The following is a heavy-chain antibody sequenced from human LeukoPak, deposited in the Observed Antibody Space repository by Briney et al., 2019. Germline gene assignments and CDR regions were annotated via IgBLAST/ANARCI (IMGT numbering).Heavy chain of an antibody. CDR2: IYSGGST. V-gene: IGHV3-53*01. CDR1: GFTFSSNY. CDR3: ARAAAGTGGFDY. Sequence: GGSLRLSCAASGFTFSSNYMSWVRQAPGKGLEWVSVIYSGGSTYYADSVKGRFTISRDNAKNSLYLQMNSLRAEDTAVYYCARAAAGTGGFDYWGQGTLVTVSS. J-gene: IGHJ4*02. D-gene: IGHD6-13*01.